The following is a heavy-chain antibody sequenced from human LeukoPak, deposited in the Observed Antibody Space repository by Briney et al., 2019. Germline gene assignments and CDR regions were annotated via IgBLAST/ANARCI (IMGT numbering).Heavy chain of an antibody. Sequence: GASVKVSCKASGYTFTSYGISWVRHAPGQGLEWMVWISAYNGNTNYAQKLQGRVTMTTDTSTSTAYMELRSLRSDDTAVYYCARESRPRVVVAASLYYYYYGMDVWGQGTTVTVSS. CDR1: GYTFTSYG. CDR3: ARESRPRVVVAASLYYYYYGMDV. D-gene: IGHD2-15*01. J-gene: IGHJ6*02. CDR2: ISAYNGNT. V-gene: IGHV1-18*01.